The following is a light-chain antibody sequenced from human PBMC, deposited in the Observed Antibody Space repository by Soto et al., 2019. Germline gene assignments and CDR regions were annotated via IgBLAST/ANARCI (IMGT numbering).Light chain of an antibody. CDR2: GAS. CDR1: QSVSSN. J-gene: IGKJ2*01. CDR3: QQYNNWPPYT. Sequence: EIVMTQSPATLAVSPGERANLSCRASQSVSSNLAWYQQKPGQAPRLLIYGASTRATGIPARFSGSGSGTEFTLTISSLQSEDFAVYYCQQYNNWPPYTFGQGTNLEIK. V-gene: IGKV3-15*01.